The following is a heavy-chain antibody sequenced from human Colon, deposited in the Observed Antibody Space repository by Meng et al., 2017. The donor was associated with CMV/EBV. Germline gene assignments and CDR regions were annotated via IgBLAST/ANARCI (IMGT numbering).Heavy chain of an antibody. J-gene: IGHJ4*02. CDR1: GGTSSSYA. Sequence: SVKVSCKASGGTSSSYAIHWVRQAPGQGLEWMGRIIPIVDKVDYAQKFQGRVTLSADKSTGTVYMELSSLTSEDTAMFYCARSLSGSSWSSWGQGTVVTISS. V-gene: IGHV1-69*04. CDR2: IIPIVDKV. D-gene: IGHD6-13*01. CDR3: ARSLSGSSWSS.